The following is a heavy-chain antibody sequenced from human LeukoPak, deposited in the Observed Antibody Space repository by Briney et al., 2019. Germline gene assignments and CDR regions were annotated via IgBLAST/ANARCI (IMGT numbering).Heavy chain of an antibody. CDR2: GSERGGT. CDR3: AMNGQSGFSFDP. CDR1: GESLNGHY. V-gene: IGHV4-34*01. J-gene: IGHJ5*02. D-gene: IGHD1-26*01. Sequence: PSETLSLTCAVYGESLNGHYWSWIRQSPGKGLEWIGEGSERGGTKFNPPLKGRVTISADTSKNQFSLKLSSVTAADTAVYHCAMNGQSGFSFDPWGRGTLVTVSS.